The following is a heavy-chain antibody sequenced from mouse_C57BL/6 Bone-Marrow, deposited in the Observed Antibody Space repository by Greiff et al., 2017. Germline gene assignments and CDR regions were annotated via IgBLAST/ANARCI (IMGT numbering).Heavy chain of an antibody. Sequence: EVKLQESGPELVKPGDSVKISCKASGYSFTGYFMNWVMQSHGKSLEWIGRINPYNGDTFYNQKFKGKATLTVDKSSSTAHMELRSLTSEDSAVYYCARGDEEAYWGQGTLVTVSA. CDR3: ARGDEEAY. D-gene: IGHD3-3*01. CDR2: INPYNGDT. V-gene: IGHV1-20*01. J-gene: IGHJ3*01. CDR1: GYSFTGYF.